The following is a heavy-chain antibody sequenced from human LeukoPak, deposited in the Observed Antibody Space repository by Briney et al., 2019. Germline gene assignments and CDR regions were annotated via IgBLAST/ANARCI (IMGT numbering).Heavy chain of an antibody. D-gene: IGHD5-12*01. CDR2: INPSGGST. Sequence: AAPVKVSCKASGYTFTNYYMNWVRQAPGQGLEWMGIINPSGGSTSYAQKFQGRVTVTRDTSTSTVYMELSSLRSEDTAMYYCAREGEIGYDLSDYWGQGTLVTVSS. V-gene: IGHV1-46*01. CDR1: GYTFTNYY. CDR3: AREGEIGYDLSDY. J-gene: IGHJ4*02.